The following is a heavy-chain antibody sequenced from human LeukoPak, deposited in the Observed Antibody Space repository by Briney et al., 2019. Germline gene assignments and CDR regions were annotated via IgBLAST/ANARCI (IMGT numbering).Heavy chain of an antibody. Sequence: GGSLRLSRAASAFTFRDYYMSWIRQAPGKGLEWISYISTNGGAKYYADSVKGRFTISRDNTENSLFLQMDRLRAEDTAVYYCARFRFASSWPYGVDVWGQGTTVTVSS. V-gene: IGHV3-11*01. D-gene: IGHD6-13*01. J-gene: IGHJ6*02. CDR3: ARFRFASSWPYGVDV. CDR2: ISTNGGAK. CDR1: AFTFRDYY.